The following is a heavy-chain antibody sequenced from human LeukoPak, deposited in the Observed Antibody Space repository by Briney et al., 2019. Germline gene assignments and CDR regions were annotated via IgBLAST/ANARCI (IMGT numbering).Heavy chain of an antibody. CDR2: ISHSGGTT. V-gene: IGHV3-23*01. CDR3: AKDTSSFLRSDWYFFDS. CDR1: GFTFNNYA. Sequence: QPGGSLRLSCAASGFTFNNYAMSWVRQAPGKGLEWVSGISHSGGTTYYPDAAKGRFTISRDNSKNTLYLQVNSLRAEDTAVYYCAKDTSSFLRSDWYFFDSWGQGTLVSVSS. J-gene: IGHJ4*02. D-gene: IGHD3-9*01.